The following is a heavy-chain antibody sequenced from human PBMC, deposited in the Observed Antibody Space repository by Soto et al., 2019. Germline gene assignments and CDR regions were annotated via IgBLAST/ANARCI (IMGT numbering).Heavy chain of an antibody. D-gene: IGHD6-6*01. Sequence: SETLSLPSTVSGGSISGGDYYWSWIRQPPGKGLEWIGYIYYSGSTYYNPSLKSRVTISVDTSKNQFSLKLSSVTAADTAVYYCARGGHIDYIAARPDTTYYYYHGMDVWGQGTTVTVSS. CDR3: ARGGHIDYIAARPDTTYYYYHGMDV. CDR1: GGSISGGDYY. CDR2: IYYSGST. V-gene: IGHV4-30-4*01. J-gene: IGHJ6*02.